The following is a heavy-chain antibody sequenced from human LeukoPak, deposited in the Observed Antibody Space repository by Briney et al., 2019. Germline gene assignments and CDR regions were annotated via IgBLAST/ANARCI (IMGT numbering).Heavy chain of an antibody. V-gene: IGHV4-34*01. Sequence: SETLSLTCAVYGGSFSGYYWSWIRQPPGKGLEWIGSIHYSGSTYYNPSLKSRVTISVDTSKNQFSLKLSSVTAADTAVYYCGRHVSTIRGVMIRRRSTWFDPWGQGTLVTVCS. CDR3: GRHVSTIRGVMIRRRSTWFDP. D-gene: IGHD3-10*01. CDR2: IHYSGST. J-gene: IGHJ5*02. CDR1: GGSFSGYY.